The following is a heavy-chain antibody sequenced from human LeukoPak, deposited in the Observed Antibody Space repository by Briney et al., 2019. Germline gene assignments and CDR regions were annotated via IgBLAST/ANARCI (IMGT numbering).Heavy chain of an antibody. J-gene: IGHJ5*02. D-gene: IGHD5-18*01. CDR1: GGSISSYY. Sequence: SETLSLTCTVSGGSISSYYWSWIRQPPGKGLEWIGYIYYSGSTNYNPSLKSRVTISVDTSKNQFSLKLSSVTAADTTVYYCARIDSYEHGIWFDPWGQGTLVTVSS. CDR2: IYYSGST. V-gene: IGHV4-59*01. CDR3: ARIDSYEHGIWFDP.